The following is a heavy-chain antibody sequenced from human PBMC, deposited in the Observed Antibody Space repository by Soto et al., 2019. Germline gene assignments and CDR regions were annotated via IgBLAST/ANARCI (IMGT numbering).Heavy chain of an antibody. CDR1: GFTFDDYT. Sequence: GGSLRLSCAASGFTFDDYTMHWVRQAPGKGLEWVSLISWDGGSTYYVDSVKGRFTISRDNSKNSLYLQMNSLRTEDTALYYCAKDHGVSYGIDVWGQGTTVTVSS. CDR2: ISWDGGST. D-gene: IGHD2-8*01. J-gene: IGHJ6*02. CDR3: AKDHGVSYGIDV. V-gene: IGHV3-43*01.